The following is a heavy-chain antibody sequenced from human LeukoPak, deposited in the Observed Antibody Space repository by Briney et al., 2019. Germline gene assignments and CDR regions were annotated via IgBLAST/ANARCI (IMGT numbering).Heavy chain of an antibody. V-gene: IGHV3-66*01. D-gene: IGHD6-13*01. J-gene: IGHJ4*02. CDR1: GFTVSNNY. Sequence: PGGSLRLSCAASGFTVSNNYMSWVRPAPGKGLEWVSVMYRGGSTYYADSVQGRFTMSRDNSKNTLYLQMNSLRAEDTAVYYCARDGGAAAGYWGQGTLVTVSS. CDR3: ARDGGAAAGY. CDR2: MYRGGST.